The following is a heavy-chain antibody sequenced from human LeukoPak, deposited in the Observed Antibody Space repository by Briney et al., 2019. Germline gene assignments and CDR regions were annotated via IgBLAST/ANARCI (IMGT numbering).Heavy chain of an antibody. Sequence: GGSLRLSCPASGFTFSSYAMSWVRQAPGKGLEWVSAISGSGGSTYYADSVKGRFTISRDNSKNTLYLQMNSLRAEDTAVYYCAKADCSGGSCYSSYFDYWGQGTLVTVSS. CDR1: GFTFSSYA. D-gene: IGHD2-15*01. V-gene: IGHV3-23*01. CDR3: AKADCSGGSCYSSYFDY. CDR2: ISGSGGST. J-gene: IGHJ4*02.